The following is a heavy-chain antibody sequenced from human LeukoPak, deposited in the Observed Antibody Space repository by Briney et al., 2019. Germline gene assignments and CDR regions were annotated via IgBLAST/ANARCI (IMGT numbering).Heavy chain of an antibody. V-gene: IGHV3-72*01. CDR2: IRNKANSYTT. CDR3: ARGCGPGTCPGYRSGWSADY. D-gene: IGHD6-19*01. Sequence: PGGSLRLSCAASGFTLSDYYMSWIRQAPGKGLEWVGRIRNKANSYTTEYAASVRGRFTISRDDSMSSLYLQMNSLKTEDTAVYFCARGCGPGTCPGYRSGWSADYWGQGTLVTVSS. J-gene: IGHJ4*02. CDR1: GFTLSDYY.